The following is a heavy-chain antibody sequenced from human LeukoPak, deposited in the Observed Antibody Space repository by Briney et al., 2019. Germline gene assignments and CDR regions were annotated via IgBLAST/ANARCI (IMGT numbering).Heavy chain of an antibody. Sequence: GGSLRLSCVASGFTFSSYSMNWVRQAPGKGLEWVSSISSSSSYIYYADSVKGRFTISRDNAKNSLYLQMNSLRAEDTAVYYCARDRWSNAFDIWGQGTMVTVSS. CDR2: ISSSSSYI. D-gene: IGHD4-23*01. CDR1: GFTFSSYS. V-gene: IGHV3-21*01. J-gene: IGHJ3*02. CDR3: ARDRWSNAFDI.